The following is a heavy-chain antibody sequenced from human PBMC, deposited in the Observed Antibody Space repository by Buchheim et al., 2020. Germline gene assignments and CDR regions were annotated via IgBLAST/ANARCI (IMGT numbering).Heavy chain of an antibody. D-gene: IGHD3-16*01. CDR3: AREGFRISSGGRPTWLDP. CDR1: GYTFTSYD. J-gene: IGHJ5*02. Sequence: QVQLVQSGAEVKKPGASVKVSCKASGYTFTSYDINWVRQATGQGLEWMGWMNPISGKIGYPQKFQGRLTMTRNTSLSTAYMELSGLTSEDTAVYYCAREGFRISSGGRPTWLDPWGQGTL. V-gene: IGHV1-8*01. CDR2: MNPISGKI.